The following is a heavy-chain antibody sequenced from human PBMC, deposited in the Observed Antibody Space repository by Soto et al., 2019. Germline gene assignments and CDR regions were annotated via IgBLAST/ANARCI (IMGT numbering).Heavy chain of an antibody. Sequence: QVQLVESGGGVVQPGKSLRLSCAASGFTFNNYGMNWVRQAPGKGLDWVAVVWYDGSNEYYADSVKGRFTIFRDNSKSTLNLQMNGLRVEDTAVYYCARDLGGYIDSWGQGTLVTVSS. CDR2: VWYDGSNE. CDR3: ARDLGGYIDS. J-gene: IGHJ4*02. D-gene: IGHD3-16*01. V-gene: IGHV3-33*01. CDR1: GFTFNNYG.